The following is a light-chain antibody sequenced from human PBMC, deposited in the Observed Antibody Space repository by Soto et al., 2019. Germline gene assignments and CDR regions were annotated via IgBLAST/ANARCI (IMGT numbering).Light chain of an antibody. CDR3: QQYGNSPWT. J-gene: IGKJ1*01. V-gene: IGKV3-20*01. CDR2: GAS. CDR1: QRVGSSY. Sequence: EIGLTQSPGTLSLSPGERATLSCRVSQRVGSSYLAWYQHKPDQAPRLLIYGASGRATGTPDRFSGSGSGTDFSLTISRLEPEDFAVYYCQQYGNSPWTFGQGTKVDI.